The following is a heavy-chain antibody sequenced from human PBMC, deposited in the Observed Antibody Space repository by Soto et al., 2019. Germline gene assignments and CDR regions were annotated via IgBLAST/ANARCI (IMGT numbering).Heavy chain of an antibody. Sequence: QVQLVESGGGVVQPGRSLRLSCAASGFTFSSYGMHWVRQAPGKGLEWVAVISYDGSNKYYADSVKGRFTISRDNSKNTLYLQMNSLRAEDTAVYYCAKSPSPWYSSGWYFPDYWGQGTLVTVSS. V-gene: IGHV3-30*18. CDR3: AKSPSPWYSSGWYFPDY. CDR2: ISYDGSNK. J-gene: IGHJ4*02. D-gene: IGHD6-19*01. CDR1: GFTFSSYG.